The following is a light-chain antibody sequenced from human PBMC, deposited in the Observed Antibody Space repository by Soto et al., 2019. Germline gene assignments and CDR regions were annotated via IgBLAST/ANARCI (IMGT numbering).Light chain of an antibody. CDR1: QSISNW. CDR3: QQYNSS. CDR2: KAS. J-gene: IGKJ4*01. V-gene: IGKV1-5*03. Sequence: DIQMTQSPSTLSASVGDRVTITCRASQSISNWLAWFQQKPGKAPKLLIYKASSLESGVPSRFSGSGSGTEFTLTISSLQPDVFATYYCQQYNSSFGGGTKVEIK.